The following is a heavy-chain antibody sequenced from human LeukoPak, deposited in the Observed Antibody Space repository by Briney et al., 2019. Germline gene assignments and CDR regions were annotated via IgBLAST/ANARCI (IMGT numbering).Heavy chain of an antibody. CDR1: GDSVSSNSAA. Sequence: SQTLSLTCAISGDSVSSNSAAWNWIRQSPSRGLEWLGRTYYRSKWYNDYAVSVKSRITINPDTSKNQFSLQLNSVTPEDTAVYYCARAGGSSWPYYYYYGMDVWGQGTLVTVSS. CDR2: TYYRSKWYN. D-gene: IGHD6-13*01. V-gene: IGHV6-1*01. CDR3: ARAGGSSWPYYYYYGMDV. J-gene: IGHJ6*02.